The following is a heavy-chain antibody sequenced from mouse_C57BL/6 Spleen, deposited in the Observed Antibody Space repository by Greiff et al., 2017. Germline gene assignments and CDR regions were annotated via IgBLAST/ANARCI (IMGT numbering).Heavy chain of an antibody. CDR1: GYAFTNYL. CDR2: INPGSGGT. V-gene: IGHV1-54*01. J-gene: IGHJ3*01. Sequence: VQLKQSGAELVRPGTSVKVSCKASGYAFTNYLIEWVKQRPGQGLEWIGVINPGSGGTNYNEKFKGKATLTADKSSSTAYMQLSSLTSEDSAVYFCARRGATVYWGKGTLVTVSA. CDR3: ARRGATVY. D-gene: IGHD1-1*01.